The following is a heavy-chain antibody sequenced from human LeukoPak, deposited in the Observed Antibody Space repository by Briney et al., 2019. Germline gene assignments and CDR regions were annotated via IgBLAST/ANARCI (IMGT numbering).Heavy chain of an antibody. D-gene: IGHD4-17*01. V-gene: IGHV4-4*02. Sequence: SGTLSLTCAVSGGSISSSNWWSWVRQPPGKGLEWIGEIYHGGSTNYNPSLKSRVSISVDKPKNQFSLKLSSVTAADTAVYYCARDLRTPFDYWDQGTLVTVSS. CDR1: GGSISSSNW. J-gene: IGHJ4*02. CDR3: ARDLRTPFDY. CDR2: IYHGGST.